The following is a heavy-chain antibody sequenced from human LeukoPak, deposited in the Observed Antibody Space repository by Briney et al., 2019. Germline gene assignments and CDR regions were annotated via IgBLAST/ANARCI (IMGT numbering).Heavy chain of an antibody. J-gene: IGHJ3*02. CDR3: ARRRTPGIAAAGGKRLDAFDI. CDR1: GGSISSGSYY. Sequence: SETLSLTCTVSGGSISSGSYYSSWIRQPAGKGLEWIGRIYTSGSTNYNPSLKSRVTISVDTSKNQFSLKLSSVTAADTAVYYCARRRTPGIAAAGGKRLDAFDIWGQGTMVTVSS. D-gene: IGHD6-13*01. CDR2: IYTSGST. V-gene: IGHV4-61*02.